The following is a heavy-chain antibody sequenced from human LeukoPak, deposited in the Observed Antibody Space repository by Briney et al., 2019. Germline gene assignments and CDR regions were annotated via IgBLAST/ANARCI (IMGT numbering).Heavy chain of an antibody. Sequence: PGGSLRLSCAASGFTFSNARMSWVRQAPGKGLEWVGRIKSKTDGGTTDYAAPVKGRFTISTDDSKNTLYLQMISLKTEDTAVYYCITGRIQLWRDYWGQGTLVTVPS. V-gene: IGHV3-15*01. J-gene: IGHJ4*02. CDR3: ITGRIQLWRDY. CDR2: IKSKTDGGTT. CDR1: GFTFSNAR. D-gene: IGHD5-18*01.